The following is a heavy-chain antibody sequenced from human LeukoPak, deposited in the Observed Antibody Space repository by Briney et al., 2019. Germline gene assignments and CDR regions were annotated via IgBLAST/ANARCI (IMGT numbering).Heavy chain of an antibody. CDR2: IYYSGST. V-gene: IGHV4-59*08. D-gene: IGHD6-19*01. Sequence: PSETLSLTCTVSGGSISSYYWSWIRQPPGKGLERIGYIYYSGSTNYNPSLKSRVTISVDTSKNQFSLKLSSVTAADTAVYYCARRPSVRSDAFDIWGQGTMVTVSS. J-gene: IGHJ3*02. CDR3: ARRPSVRSDAFDI. CDR1: GGSISSYY.